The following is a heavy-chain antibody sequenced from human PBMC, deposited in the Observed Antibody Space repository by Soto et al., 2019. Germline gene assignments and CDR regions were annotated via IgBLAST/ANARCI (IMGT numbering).Heavy chain of an antibody. V-gene: IGHV4-34*01. J-gene: IGHJ5*02. CDR3: ARGIVVVPAAIGNWFDP. CDR2: INHSGTT. CDR1: GVSFIGYY. Sequence: PSDTLSLTCAVYGVSFIGYYWSWIRQPPGQGLEWIGEINHSGTTNYNPSLKSRGPISVDPSKNQFSLKLSSVTAADTAVYYCARGIVVVPAAIGNWFDPWGQGTLVTVSS. D-gene: IGHD2-2*02.